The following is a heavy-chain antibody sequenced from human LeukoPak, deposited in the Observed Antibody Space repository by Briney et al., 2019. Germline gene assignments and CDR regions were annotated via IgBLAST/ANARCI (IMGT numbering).Heavy chain of an antibody. CDR2: IIPIFGTT. CDR1: GGTFSSYA. D-gene: IGHD3-22*01. Sequence: GASVKVSCKASGGTFSSYAISWVRQAPGQGLEWMGGIIPIFGTTNYAQKFQGRVTITADESTSTAYMELSRLRSEDTAVYYCARGSDYYDSSGYYNPDFDYWGQGTLVTVSS. CDR3: ARGSDYYDSSGYYNPDFDY. V-gene: IGHV1-69*01. J-gene: IGHJ4*02.